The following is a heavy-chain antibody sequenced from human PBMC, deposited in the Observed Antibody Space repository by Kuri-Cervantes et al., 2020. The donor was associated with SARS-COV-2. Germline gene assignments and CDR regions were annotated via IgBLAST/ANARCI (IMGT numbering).Heavy chain of an antibody. Sequence: GGSLRLSCAASGFTFSNAWMSWVRQAPGKGLEWVGRIKSKTDGGTTDYAAPVKGRFTISRDNAKNTLFLQMNSLRAEDTAVYYCARDPITMRVLDYWGQGTLVTVSS. V-gene: IGHV3-15*05. D-gene: IGHD3-22*01. CDR3: ARDPITMRVLDY. J-gene: IGHJ4*02. CDR2: IKSKTDGGTT. CDR1: GFTFSNAW.